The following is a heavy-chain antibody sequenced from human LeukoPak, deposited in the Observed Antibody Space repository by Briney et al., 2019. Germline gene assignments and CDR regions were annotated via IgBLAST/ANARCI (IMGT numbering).Heavy chain of an antibody. CDR3: VRRRYYDAFDI. J-gene: IGHJ3*02. D-gene: IGHD3-10*01. CDR2: LFYGGKT. Sequence: SETLSLTCTVADDSFSSSSHYWAWIRQPPGEGLEWIGTLFYGGKTYSNPSLKSRVTMSIDTSKTQFSLKLSSVTAADTAVYYCVRRRYYDAFDIWGQGTMVTVSS. CDR1: DDSFSSSSHY. V-gene: IGHV4-39*01.